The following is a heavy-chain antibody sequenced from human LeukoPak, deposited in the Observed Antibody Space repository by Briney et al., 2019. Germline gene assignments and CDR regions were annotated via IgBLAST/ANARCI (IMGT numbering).Heavy chain of an antibody. D-gene: IGHD3-10*01. Sequence: GGSLRLSCAASGFTFRNYVFHWVRQAPGEGLEWVAVTSSDLNVKLYADSVKGRFTISRDNSRSTLYLQMNSLRPEDTAIYYCAREGYYGSGSPPSLYFDYWGQGTLVTVSS. J-gene: IGHJ4*02. CDR1: GFTFRNYV. V-gene: IGHV3-30-3*01. CDR2: TSSDLNVK. CDR3: AREGYYGSGSPPSLYFDY.